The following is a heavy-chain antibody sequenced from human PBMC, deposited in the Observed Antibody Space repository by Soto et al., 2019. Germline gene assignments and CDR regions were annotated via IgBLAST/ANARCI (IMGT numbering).Heavy chain of an antibody. D-gene: IGHD3-22*01. J-gene: IGHJ4*02. V-gene: IGHV1-3*01. CDR3: ARGSGPMIEWH. CDR1: GYTFTSYA. CDR2: INAGNGNT. Sequence: ASVKVSCTACGYTFTSYAMHCVRQAPGQRLEWMGWINAGNGNTKYSQKFQGRVTITRDTSASTAYMELSSLRSEDTAVYYCARGSGPMIEWHWGQGTLVTVSS.